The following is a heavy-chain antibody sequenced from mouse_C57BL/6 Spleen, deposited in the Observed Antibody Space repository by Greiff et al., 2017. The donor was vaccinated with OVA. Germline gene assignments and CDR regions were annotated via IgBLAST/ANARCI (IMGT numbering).Heavy chain of an antibody. CDR3: TRDRGNYGSSYFDY. CDR2: ISSGGDYI. V-gene: IGHV5-9-1*02. J-gene: IGHJ2*01. D-gene: IGHD1-1*01. Sequence: EVHLVESGEGLVKPGGSLKLSCAASGFTFSSYAMSWVRQTPEKRLEWVAYISSGGDYIYYADTVKGRFTISRDNARNTLYLQMSSLKSEDTAMYYCTRDRGNYGSSYFDYWGQGTTLTVSS. CDR1: GFTFSSYA.